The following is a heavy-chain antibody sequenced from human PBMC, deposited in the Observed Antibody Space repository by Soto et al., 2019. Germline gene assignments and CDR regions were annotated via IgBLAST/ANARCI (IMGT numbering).Heavy chain of an antibody. CDR3: AKDMRDGYAGIDY. CDR2: ISYDGSNK. CDR1: GFTFSSYG. J-gene: IGHJ4*02. D-gene: IGHD5-12*01. Sequence: QVQLVESGGGVVQPGRSLRLSCAASGFTFSSYGMHWVRQAPGKGLEWVAVISYDGSNKYYADSVKGRFTISRDNSQNTLYLQMNSLRAEDTAVYYCAKDMRDGYAGIDYWGQGTLVTFSS. V-gene: IGHV3-30*18.